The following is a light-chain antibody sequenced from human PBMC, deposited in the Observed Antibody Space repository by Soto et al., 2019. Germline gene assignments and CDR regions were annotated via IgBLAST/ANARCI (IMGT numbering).Light chain of an antibody. Sequence: QSALTQPASVSGSPGQSITISCTGTSSDIGGYHYVSWFQQHPGKAPKLIIYDVNNRPSGVSNRFSGSKSGTTASLAISGLQDEDEAEYFCSSYAGTNTLVLFGGGTKLTVL. CDR3: SSYAGTNTLVL. J-gene: IGLJ2*01. CDR2: DVN. V-gene: IGLV2-14*01. CDR1: SSDIGGYHY.